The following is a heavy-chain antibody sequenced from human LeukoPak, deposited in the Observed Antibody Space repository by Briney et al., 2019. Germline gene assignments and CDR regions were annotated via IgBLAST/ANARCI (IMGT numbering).Heavy chain of an antibody. Sequence: KPSETLSLTCAVYGGSFSGYYWSWIRQPPGKGLVWIGYIHYSGSTNYSPSLKSRVTISVDTSKNQFSLKLSSVTAADTAVYYCARSPRRITMVRGVNDWFDPWGQGTLVTVSS. V-gene: IGHV4-59*12. CDR2: IHYSGST. D-gene: IGHD3-10*01. CDR1: GGSFSGYY. CDR3: ARSPRRITMVRGVNDWFDP. J-gene: IGHJ5*02.